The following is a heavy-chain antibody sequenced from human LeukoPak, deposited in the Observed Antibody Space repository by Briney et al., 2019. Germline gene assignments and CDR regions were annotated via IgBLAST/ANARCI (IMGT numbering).Heavy chain of an antibody. V-gene: IGHV1-18*01. Sequence: ASVKVSFKASGYTFTSYGSSWVRQAPGQGREWMGWISAYNGNTNYAQRLQGRVTMTTDTSTSTAYMELRSLRSDDTAVYYCARVGSGTRFDPWGQGTLVTVSS. CDR3: ARVGSGTRFDP. J-gene: IGHJ5*02. D-gene: IGHD1-7*01. CDR2: ISAYNGNT. CDR1: GYTFTSYG.